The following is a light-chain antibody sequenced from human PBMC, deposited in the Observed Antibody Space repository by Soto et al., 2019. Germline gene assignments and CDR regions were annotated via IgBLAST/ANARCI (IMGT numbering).Light chain of an antibody. CDR2: AAS. J-gene: IGKJ2*01. CDR1: QSISSY. Sequence: DIQMTQSPSSLSASVGERVTITCLANQSISSYLNWYQLKPGKAPKLLIYAASTLQRGVPSRFSGSGSGTDFTLTIRSLQLDDFATYSCQQSYRPPYPFGQGTKVDIK. CDR3: QQSYRPPYP. V-gene: IGKV1-39*01.